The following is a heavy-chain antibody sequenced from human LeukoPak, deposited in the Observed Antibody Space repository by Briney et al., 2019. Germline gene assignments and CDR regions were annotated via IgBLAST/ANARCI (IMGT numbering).Heavy chain of an antibody. J-gene: IGHJ6*04. Sequence: SETLSLTCAVYGGSFSGYYWSWIRQPPGKGLEWIGYIYYSGSTNYNPSLKSRVTISVDTSKNQFSLKLSSVTAADTAVYYCARGGPPELLWFGETYYYGMDVWGKGTTVTVSS. CDR3: ARGGPPELLWFGETYYYGMDV. D-gene: IGHD3-10*01. V-gene: IGHV4-59*01. CDR2: IYYSGST. CDR1: GGSFSGYY.